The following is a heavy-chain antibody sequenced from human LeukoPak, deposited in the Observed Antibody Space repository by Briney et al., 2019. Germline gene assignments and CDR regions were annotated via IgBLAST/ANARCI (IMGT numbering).Heavy chain of an antibody. CDR3: AKDHSPEYSSSGWFDP. J-gene: IGHJ5*02. Sequence: PGRSLRLSCAASGFTFDDYAMPWVRQAPGKGLEWVSGISWNSGSIGYADSVKGRFTISRDNAKNSLYLQMNSLRAEDTALYYCAKDHSPEYSSSGWFDPWGQGTLVTVSS. CDR1: GFTFDDYA. D-gene: IGHD6-6*01. CDR2: ISWNSGSI. V-gene: IGHV3-9*01.